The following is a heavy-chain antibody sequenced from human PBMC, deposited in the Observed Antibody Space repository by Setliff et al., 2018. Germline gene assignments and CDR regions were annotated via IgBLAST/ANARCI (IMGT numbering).Heavy chain of an antibody. CDR1: GFAFDSYA. V-gene: IGHV3-30*02. CDR3: AKDSLEVVIALHGMDV. J-gene: IGHJ6*01. CDR2: IRYDGYNK. Sequence: PGGSLRLSCAASGFAFDSYAMHWVRQAPGKGLEWVAFIRYDGYNKYYADSVQGRFTISRDNSKNTLFLQMDSLRDDDTAVYYCAKDSLEVVIALHGMDVWGQGTTVTVSS. D-gene: IGHD2-21*01.